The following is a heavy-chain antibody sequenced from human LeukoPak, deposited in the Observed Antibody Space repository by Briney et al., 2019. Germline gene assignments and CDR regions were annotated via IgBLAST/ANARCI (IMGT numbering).Heavy chain of an antibody. CDR2: IYYSGST. Sequence: SETLSLTCTASGGSISSYYWSWIRQPPGKGLEWIGYIYYSGSTNYNPSLKSRVTISVDTSKNQFSLKLSSVTAADTAVYYCARQYYDYVWGSWGQGTLVTVSS. J-gene: IGHJ4*02. CDR1: GGSISSYY. D-gene: IGHD3-16*01. V-gene: IGHV4-59*01. CDR3: ARQYYDYVWGS.